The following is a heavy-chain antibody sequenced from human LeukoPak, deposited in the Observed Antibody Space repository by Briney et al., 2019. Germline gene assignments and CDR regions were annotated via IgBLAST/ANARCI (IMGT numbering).Heavy chain of an antibody. CDR3: TKASLHGFDY. Sequence: GGSLRLSCAASGFTFDDYAMHWVRQAPGKGLEWVSGISWNSGVIGYADSVKGRFTISRDNAKNSLYLQMNSLRPEDMAFYYCTKASLHGFDYWGQGTLVTVSS. J-gene: IGHJ4*02. CDR1: GFTFDDYA. V-gene: IGHV3-9*03. CDR2: ISWNSGVI. D-gene: IGHD2-2*01.